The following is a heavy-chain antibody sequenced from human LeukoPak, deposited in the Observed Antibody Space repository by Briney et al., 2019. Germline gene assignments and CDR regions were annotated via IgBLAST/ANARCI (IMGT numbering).Heavy chain of an antibody. CDR3: ARRAYGSGSYTY. V-gene: IGHV3-21*01. CDR1: GFTFSSYS. D-gene: IGHD3-10*01. J-gene: IGHJ4*02. CDR2: ISSSSSYI. Sequence: GGSLRLSCAASGFTFSSYSMNWVRQAPGKGLEWVSSISSSSSYIYYADSVKGRFTISRDNAKNSLYLQMNSLRAEDTAVYYCARRAYGSGSYTYWGQGTLVTVSS.